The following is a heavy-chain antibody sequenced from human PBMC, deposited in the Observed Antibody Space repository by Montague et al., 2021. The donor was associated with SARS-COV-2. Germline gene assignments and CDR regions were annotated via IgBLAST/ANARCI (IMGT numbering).Heavy chain of an antibody. J-gene: IGHJ3*02. V-gene: IGHV3-30*04. CDR2: VSTDVNEK. CDR1: GFSFSSFS. D-gene: IGHD2-8*01. CDR3: VRDPGMNGLDI. Sequence: SQRLSCAASGFSFSSFSMHWVRQAPGKGLESLAVVSTDVNEKYYSGSVRGRFTISRDNSKNTVPLQVNSLRVEDTAVYYCVRDPGMNGLDIWGQGTRVTVSS.